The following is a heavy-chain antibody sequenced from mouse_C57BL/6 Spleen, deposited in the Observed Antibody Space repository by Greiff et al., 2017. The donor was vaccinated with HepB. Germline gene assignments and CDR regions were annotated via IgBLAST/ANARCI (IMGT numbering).Heavy chain of an antibody. CDR1: GFTFSSYG. D-gene: IGHD1-1*01. Sequence: EVKLQESGGDLVKPGGSLKLSCAASGFTFSSYGMSWVRQTPDKRLEWVATISSGGSYTYYPDSVKGRFTISRDNAKNTLYLQMSSLKSEDTAMYYCARRADYYGSPYYAMDYWGQGTSVTVSS. CDR2: ISSGGSYT. CDR3: ARRADYYGSPYYAMDY. V-gene: IGHV5-6*01. J-gene: IGHJ4*01.